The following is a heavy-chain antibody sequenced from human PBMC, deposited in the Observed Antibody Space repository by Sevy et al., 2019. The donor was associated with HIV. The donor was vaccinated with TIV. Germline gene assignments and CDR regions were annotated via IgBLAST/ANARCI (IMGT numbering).Heavy chain of an antibody. D-gene: IGHD1-26*01. Sequence: GGSLRLSCAASGFTFSGSAMHWVRQASGKGLEWVGRIRMKANAYATSYATSVKGRFTVSRDDSKNTAYLQMNNLKTEDTALYYCAYSGGSSEGYYFDYWGQGTLVTVSS. J-gene: IGHJ4*02. CDR3: AYSGGSSEGYYFDY. CDR2: IRMKANAYAT. V-gene: IGHV3-73*01. CDR1: GFTFSGSA.